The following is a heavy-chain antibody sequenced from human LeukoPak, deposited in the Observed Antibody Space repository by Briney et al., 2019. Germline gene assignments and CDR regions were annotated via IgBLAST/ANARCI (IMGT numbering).Heavy chain of an antibody. CDR3: ATLPLGYCSGGSCYSQYYFDY. CDR2: IYYSGST. CDR1: GYSISSGYY. J-gene: IGHJ4*02. V-gene: IGHV4-38-2*02. D-gene: IGHD2-15*01. Sequence: KSSETLSLTCTVSGYSISSGYYWGWIRQPPGKGLEWIGSIYYSGSTYYNPSLKSRVTISVDTSKNQFSLKLSSVTAADTAVYYCATLPLGYCSGGSCYSQYYFDYWGQGTLVTVSS.